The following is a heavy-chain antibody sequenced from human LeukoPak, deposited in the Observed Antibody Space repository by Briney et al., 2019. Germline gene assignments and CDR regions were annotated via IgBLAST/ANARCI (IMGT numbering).Heavy chain of an antibody. V-gene: IGHV4-38-2*01. CDR3: ARGTRGLEWLANDAFDI. J-gene: IGHJ3*02. Sequence: SETLSLTCAVSGYSTSSGYYWGWIRQPPGKGLEWIGSIYHSGSTYYNPSLKSRVTISVDTSKNQFSLKLSSVTAADTAVYYCARGTRGLEWLANDAFDIWGQGTMVTVSS. D-gene: IGHD3-3*01. CDR1: GYSTSSGYY. CDR2: IYHSGST.